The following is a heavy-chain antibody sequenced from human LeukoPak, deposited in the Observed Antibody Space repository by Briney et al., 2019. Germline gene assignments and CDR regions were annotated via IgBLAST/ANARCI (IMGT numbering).Heavy chain of an antibody. D-gene: IGHD5-12*01. J-gene: IGHJ4*02. Sequence: GGSLRLSCAASGFTFNDFAMTWVRQAPGKGLEWVSGLNAAGGLTYYADSVKGRFTISRDNSKSTVFLQMSSLRAEDTAVYCCAKGRGRANFGYADFDLSGQGNLVTVSS. CDR2: LNAAGGLT. V-gene: IGHV3-23*01. CDR3: AKGRGRANFGYADFDL. CDR1: GFTFNDFA.